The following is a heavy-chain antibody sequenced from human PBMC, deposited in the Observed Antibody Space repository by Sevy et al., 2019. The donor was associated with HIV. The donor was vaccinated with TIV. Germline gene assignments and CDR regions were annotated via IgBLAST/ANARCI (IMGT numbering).Heavy chain of an antibody. CDR3: AGVKGSIYFDY. Sequence: GGSLRLSCAASVFTFSSYAMHWVRQAPGKGLEWVAVISYDGSNKYYADSVKGRFTISRDNSKNTLYLQMNSLRAEDTAVYYCAGVKGSIYFDYWGQGTLVTVSS. V-gene: IGHV3-30-3*01. CDR1: VFTFSSYA. J-gene: IGHJ4*02. CDR2: ISYDGSNK.